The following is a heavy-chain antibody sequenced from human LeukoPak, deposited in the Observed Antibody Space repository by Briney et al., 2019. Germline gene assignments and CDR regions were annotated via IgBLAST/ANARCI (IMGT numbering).Heavy chain of an antibody. D-gene: IGHD2-2*01. V-gene: IGHV3-20*03. CDR2: INWNGGST. Sequence: GGTLRLSSAASGFTFDDYDMSRVPQAPGKGREGGSGINWNGGSTGYADSVKGRFTIARDIAKNSLYLQMNSLRAEDTALYYCARGSTSLDYWGQGTLVTVSS. CDR1: GFTFDDYD. J-gene: IGHJ4*02. CDR3: ARGSTSLDY.